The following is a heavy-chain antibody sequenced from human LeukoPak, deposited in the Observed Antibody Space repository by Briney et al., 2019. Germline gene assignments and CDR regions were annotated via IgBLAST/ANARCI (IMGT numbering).Heavy chain of an antibody. CDR2: IYTSGST. D-gene: IGHD6-19*01. J-gene: IGHJ4*02. CDR3: ARDRSGLDDGIEY. V-gene: IGHV4-39*07. Sequence: PSETLSLTCTVSGGSISSSSYYWGWIRQPAGKGLEWIGRIYTSGSTDYNPSLKSRVTLSVDTSKNQFSLKLTSVTAADTAVYYCARDRSGLDDGIEYWGQGTLVTVSS. CDR1: GGSISSSSYY.